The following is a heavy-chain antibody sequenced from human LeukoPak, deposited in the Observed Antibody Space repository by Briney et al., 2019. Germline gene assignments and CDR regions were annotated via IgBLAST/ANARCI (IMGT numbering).Heavy chain of an antibody. CDR1: GFTVSNDY. CDR2: LYPGGKT. Sequence: GGSLRLSCAASGFTVSNDYVSWVRLAPGKGLEFVSALYPGGKTYYADSVKGRFTISSDTSKNTVDVQMTSLRTEDTAIYYCTKNRLADTTEFAYWGQGTRVTASS. D-gene: IGHD6-19*01. CDR3: TKNRLADTTEFAY. V-gene: IGHV3-53*05. J-gene: IGHJ4*02.